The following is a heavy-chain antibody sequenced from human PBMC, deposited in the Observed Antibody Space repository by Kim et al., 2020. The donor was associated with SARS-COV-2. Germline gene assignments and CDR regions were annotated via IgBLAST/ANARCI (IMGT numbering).Heavy chain of an antibody. Sequence: YVKGRFTTARDNSKNTLDLQMNSLRAEDTAVYYCAKDPPYYDILTGYPDYWGQGTLVTVSS. CDR3: AKDPPYYDILTGYPDY. D-gene: IGHD3-9*01. J-gene: IGHJ4*02. V-gene: IGHV3-30*02.